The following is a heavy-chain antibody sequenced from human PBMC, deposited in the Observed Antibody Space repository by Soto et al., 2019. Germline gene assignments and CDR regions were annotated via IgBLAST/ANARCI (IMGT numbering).Heavy chain of an antibody. CDR2: INAGNGNT. D-gene: IGHD3-16*02. Sequence: ASVKVSCKASGYTFTSYAMHWVRQAPGQRLEWMGWINAGNGNTKYSQKFQGRVTITRDTSASTAYMELSSLRSEDTAVYYCARDSRHLGELSFSNFDYWGQGTLVTVSS. CDR1: GYTFTSYA. V-gene: IGHV1-3*01. J-gene: IGHJ4*02. CDR3: ARDSRHLGELSFSNFDY.